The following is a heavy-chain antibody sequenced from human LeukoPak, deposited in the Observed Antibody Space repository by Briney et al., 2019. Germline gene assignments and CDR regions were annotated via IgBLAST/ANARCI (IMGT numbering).Heavy chain of an antibody. J-gene: IGHJ2*01. Sequence: GGSLRLSCAASGFTFSSYGMHWVRQAPGKGLEWVAVIWFDGSNKDYADSVKGRFTVSRDNSKNTMDLQMNSLSGEDTAVYYCARVHWYFDLWGRGTLVTVSS. CDR3: ARVHWYFDL. V-gene: IGHV3-33*01. CDR2: IWFDGSNK. D-gene: IGHD4/OR15-4a*01. CDR1: GFTFSSYG.